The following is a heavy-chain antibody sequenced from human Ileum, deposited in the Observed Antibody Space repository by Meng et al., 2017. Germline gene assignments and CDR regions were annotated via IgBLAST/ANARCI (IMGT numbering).Heavy chain of an antibody. CDR2: IERKPNNYAT. V-gene: IGHV3-73*02. Sequence: EWQRAGYGGGLVRPGGVFKISCAASGFTFSDCAIHWVRQASGKGLEWVGRIERKPNNYATAYAASVTGRFTISRDDATNTAFLQMNSLNTEDTAVYYCTRDGGLRNWFDSWGQGTLVTVSS. J-gene: IGHJ5*01. CDR3: TRDGGLRNWFDS. CDR1: GFTFSDCA. D-gene: IGHD5-12*01.